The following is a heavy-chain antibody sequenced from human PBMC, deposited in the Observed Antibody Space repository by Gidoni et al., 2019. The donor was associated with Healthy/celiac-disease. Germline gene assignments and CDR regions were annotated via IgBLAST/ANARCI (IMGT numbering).Heavy chain of an antibody. Sequence: QVQLVESGGGVVQPGRSLRLSCAASGFTFSSYGMHWVRQAPGKGLEWVAVIWYDGSNKYYADSVKGRFTISRDNSKNTLYLQMNSLRAEDTAVYYCARDNEYSYGDEGGERFDYWGQGTLVTVSS. CDR3: ARDNEYSYGDEGGERFDY. J-gene: IGHJ4*02. CDR2: IWYDGSNK. V-gene: IGHV3-33*01. CDR1: GFTFSSYG. D-gene: IGHD5-18*01.